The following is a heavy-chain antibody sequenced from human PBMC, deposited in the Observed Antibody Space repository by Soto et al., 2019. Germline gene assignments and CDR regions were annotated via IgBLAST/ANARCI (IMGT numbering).Heavy chain of an antibody. CDR1: GGSISSSSYY. J-gene: IGHJ4*02. CDR2: IYYSGST. V-gene: IGHV4-39*01. D-gene: IGHD3-9*01. Sequence: SETLSLTCTVSGGSISSSSYYWGWIRQPPRKGLEWIGSIYYSGSTYYNPSLKSRVTISVDTSKNQFSLKLSSVTAADTAVYYCARSDILTGYYFDYWGQGTLVTVSS. CDR3: ARSDILTGYYFDY.